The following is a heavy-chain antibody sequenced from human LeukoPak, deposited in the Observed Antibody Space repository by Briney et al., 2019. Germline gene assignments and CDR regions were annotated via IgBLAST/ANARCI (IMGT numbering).Heavy chain of an antibody. CDR1: GFPFNAYW. CDR3: AKGSSSWYVYDY. Sequence: GGSLRLSCAASGFPFNAYWMTWVRQAPGKGLEWVAVISYDGSNKYYADSVKGRFTISRDNSKNTLYLQMNSLRAEDTAVYYCAKGSSSWYVYDYWGQGTLVTVSS. D-gene: IGHD6-13*01. J-gene: IGHJ4*02. CDR2: ISYDGSNK. V-gene: IGHV3-30*18.